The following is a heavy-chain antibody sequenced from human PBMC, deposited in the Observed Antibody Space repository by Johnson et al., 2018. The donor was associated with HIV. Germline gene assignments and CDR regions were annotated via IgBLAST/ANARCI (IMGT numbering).Heavy chain of an antibody. Sequence: QVQLVESGGGVVQPGGSLRLSCAASGFTFSSYGMHWVRQAPGKGLEWVAFIRYDGSNKYYAYSVRGRFAISRDNSKNTLYLQLNSLRAEDTAVYYCARLAIDYSSGWYGLAFDIWGQGTMVTVSS. V-gene: IGHV3-30*02. D-gene: IGHD6-19*01. J-gene: IGHJ3*02. CDR2: IRYDGSNK. CDR1: GFTFSSYG. CDR3: ARLAIDYSSGWYGLAFDI.